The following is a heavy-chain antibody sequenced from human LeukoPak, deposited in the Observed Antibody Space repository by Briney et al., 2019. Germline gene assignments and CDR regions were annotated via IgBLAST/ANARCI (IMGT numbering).Heavy chain of an antibody. V-gene: IGHV4-31*03. CDR3: ATLLTPTSTVTTRRGY. CDR2: IYYSGST. J-gene: IGHJ4*02. CDR1: GGSISSGGYY. Sequence: SETLSLTCTVSGGSISSGGYYWSWIRQHPGKGLEWIGYIYYSGSTYYNPSLKSRVTISVDTSKNQFSLKLSSVSAADTAVYYCATLLTPTSTVTTRRGYCGQGTLVTVSS. D-gene: IGHD4-17*01.